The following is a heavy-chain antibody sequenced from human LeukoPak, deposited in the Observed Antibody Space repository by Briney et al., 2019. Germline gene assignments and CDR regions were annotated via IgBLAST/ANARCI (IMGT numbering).Heavy chain of an antibody. J-gene: IGHJ4*02. V-gene: IGHV3-21*01. CDR2: ISSSSSSYI. D-gene: IGHD3-10*01. CDR3: ARDHGLGSYYYGSGSYPEDY. Sequence: GGSLRLSCAASGFTFSSYSMNWVRQAPGKGLEWVSSISSSSSSYIYYADSVKGRFTISRDNAKNSLYLQMNSLRAEDTAVYYCARDHGLGSYYYGSGSYPEDYWGQGTLVTVSS. CDR1: GFTFSSYS.